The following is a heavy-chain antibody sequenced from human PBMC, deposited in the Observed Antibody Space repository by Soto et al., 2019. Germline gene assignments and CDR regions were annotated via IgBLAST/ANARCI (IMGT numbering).Heavy chain of an antibody. CDR3: ARDTSTGGYGYLDY. CDR2: ITGSGDNT. CDR1: GFTFGSYA. J-gene: IGHJ4*02. Sequence: GGSLRLYCEASGFTFGSYAMSWVRQAPGKGLEWVSGITGSGDNTYYADSVKGRFSISRDNSKNTLFLQMSSLKDDDTAVFYCARDTSTGGYGYLDYWGQGTPVTVSS. V-gene: IGHV3-23*01. D-gene: IGHD5-12*01.